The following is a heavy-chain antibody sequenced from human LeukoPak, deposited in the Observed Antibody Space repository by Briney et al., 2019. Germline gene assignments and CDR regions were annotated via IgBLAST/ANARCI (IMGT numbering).Heavy chain of an antibody. CDR2: IYAGGSI. J-gene: IGHJ4*02. CDR1: GFTFSSYA. CDR3: VRDLWSLGD. Sequence: GGSLRLSCAASGFTFSSYAMSWVRQAPGKGLEWVSVIYAGGSIFYADSVRGRFTISRDNSKNTLHLQMNSLRAEDTAVYYCVRDLWSLGDWGQGTLVTVSS. D-gene: IGHD3-10*01. V-gene: IGHV3-23*03.